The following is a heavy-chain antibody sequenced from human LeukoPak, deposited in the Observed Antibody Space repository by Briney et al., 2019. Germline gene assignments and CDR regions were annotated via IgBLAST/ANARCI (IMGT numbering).Heavy chain of an antibody. CDR3: ARKSASGNYPLDY. V-gene: IGHV3-23*01. CDR2: ITGSGGTT. J-gene: IGHJ4*02. CDR1: GFTFSSYG. D-gene: IGHD3-10*01. Sequence: GGSLRLSCAASGFTFSSYGMSWVRQAPGKGLEWVSAITGSGGTTYYADSVKGRFTISRDNSKNTLYMQMNSLRAGDTAVYYCARKSASGNYPLDYWGQGTLVTVSS.